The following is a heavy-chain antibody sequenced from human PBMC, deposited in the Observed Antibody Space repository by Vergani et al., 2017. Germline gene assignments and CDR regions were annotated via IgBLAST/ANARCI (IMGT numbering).Heavy chain of an antibody. J-gene: IGHJ6*02. Sequence: EVQLVESGGGLVKPGGSLRLSCAASGFTFSSYSMNWVRQAPGKGLEWVSSISSSSSYIYYADSVKGRFTISRDNAKNSRYLQMNSLRAEDTAVYYCARDFTYYYDSSGYYNYYGMDVWGQGTTVTVSS. CDR1: GFTFSSYS. CDR2: ISSSSSYI. D-gene: IGHD3-22*01. CDR3: ARDFTYYYDSSGYYNYYGMDV. V-gene: IGHV3-21*01.